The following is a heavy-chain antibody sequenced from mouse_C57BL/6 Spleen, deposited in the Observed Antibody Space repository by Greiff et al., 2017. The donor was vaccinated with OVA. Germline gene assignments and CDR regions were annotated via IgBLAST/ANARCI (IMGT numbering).Heavy chain of an antibody. CDR3: ARPGLLRTGYFDV. CDR1: GFTFSSYG. CDR2: ISSGGSYT. Sequence: EVKLMESGGDLVKPGGSLKLSCAASGFTFSSYGMSWVRQTPDKRLEWVATISSGGSYTYYPDSVKGRFTISRDNAKNTLYLQMSSLKSEDTAMYYCARPGLLRTGYFDVWGTGTTVTVSS. D-gene: IGHD1-1*01. V-gene: IGHV5-6*01. J-gene: IGHJ1*03.